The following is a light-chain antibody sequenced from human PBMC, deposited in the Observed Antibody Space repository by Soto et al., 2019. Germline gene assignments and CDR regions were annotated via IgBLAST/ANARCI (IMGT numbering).Light chain of an antibody. V-gene: IGLV2-14*01. CDR2: DVS. J-gene: IGLJ2*01. CDR1: SSDVGGYNY. CDR3: SSYTSSSPV. Sequence: QSALTQPASVSGSPGQSITISCTGTSSDVGGYNYVSWYQQHPGKAPKLVIYDVSYRPSGVSNRFSGSKSGNTASLTISGPQAGDEADYYCSSYTSSSPVFGGGTKLTVL.